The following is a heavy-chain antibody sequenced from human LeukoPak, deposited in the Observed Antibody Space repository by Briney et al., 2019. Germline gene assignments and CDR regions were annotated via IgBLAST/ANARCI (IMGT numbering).Heavy chain of an antibody. V-gene: IGHV4-34*01. CDR3: ARVADSSGYYLDAFDI. CDR2: INHSGST. CDR1: GGSFSGYY. Sequence: PSETLSLTCAVYGGSFSGYYWSWIRQPPGKGLEWIGEINHSGSTNYNPSLKSRVTISVDTSKNQFSLKLSSVTAADTAVYYCARVADSSGYYLDAFDIWDQGTMVTVSS. D-gene: IGHD3-22*01. J-gene: IGHJ3*02.